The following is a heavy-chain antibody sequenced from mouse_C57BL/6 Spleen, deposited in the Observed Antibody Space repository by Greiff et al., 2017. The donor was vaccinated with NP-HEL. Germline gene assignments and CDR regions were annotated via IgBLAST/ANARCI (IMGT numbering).Heavy chain of an antibody. CDR3: ARKKDGYYVDYAMDY. D-gene: IGHD2-3*01. Sequence: QVQLQQPGAELVKPGASVKLSCKASGYTFTSYWMHWVKQRPGQGLEWIGMIHPNSGSTNYNEKFKSKATLTVDKSSSTAYMQLSSLTSEDSAVYDCARKKDGYYVDYAMDYWGQGTSVTVSS. CDR2: IHPNSGST. V-gene: IGHV1-64*01. CDR1: GYTFTSYW. J-gene: IGHJ4*01.